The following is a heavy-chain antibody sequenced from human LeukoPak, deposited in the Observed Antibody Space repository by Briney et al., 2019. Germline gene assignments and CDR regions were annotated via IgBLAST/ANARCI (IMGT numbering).Heavy chain of an antibody. CDR2: IYTSGTT. D-gene: IGHD3-9*01. J-gene: IGHJ3*02. Sequence: KSSETLSLTCTVSGGSIGSYYWSWIRQPAGKGLEWIGRIYTSGTTNYNPSLKSRVTISLDTSKNQFSLKLSSVTAADTAVYYCARDVPYDILTGYYWDPDAFDIWGQGTMVTVSS. CDR1: GGSIGSYY. CDR3: ARDVPYDILTGYYWDPDAFDI. V-gene: IGHV4-4*07.